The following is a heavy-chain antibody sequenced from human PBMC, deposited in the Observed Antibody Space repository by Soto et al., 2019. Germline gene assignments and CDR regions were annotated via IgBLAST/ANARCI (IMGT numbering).Heavy chain of an antibody. CDR1: GYTFTSYG. CDR2: ISAYNGNT. D-gene: IGHD5-12*01. CDR3: AREDAAKKSNSGYDQYYFDY. V-gene: IGHV1-18*01. Sequence: GASVKVSCKASGYTFTSYGISWVRQAPGQGLEWLGWISAYNGNTNYAQKLQGRVTMTTDTSTSTAYMELRSLRSDDTAVYYCAREDAAKKSNSGYDQYYFDYWGQGTLVTVSS. J-gene: IGHJ4*02.